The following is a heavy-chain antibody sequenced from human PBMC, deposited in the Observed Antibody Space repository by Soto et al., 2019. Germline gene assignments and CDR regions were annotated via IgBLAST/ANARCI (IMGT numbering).Heavy chain of an antibody. Sequence: SETLSLTCAVYGGSFSGYYWSWIRQPPGKGLEWIGEINHSGSTNYNPSLKSRVTISVDTSKNQFSLKLSSVTAADTAVYYCASGLLFDYWGQGTLVTVSS. V-gene: IGHV4-34*01. D-gene: IGHD1-26*01. CDR2: INHSGST. CDR1: GGSFSGYY. J-gene: IGHJ4*02. CDR3: ASGLLFDY.